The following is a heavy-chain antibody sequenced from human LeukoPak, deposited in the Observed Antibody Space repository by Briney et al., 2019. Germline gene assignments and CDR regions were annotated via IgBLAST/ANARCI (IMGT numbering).Heavy chain of an antibody. V-gene: IGHV4-59*01. CDR2: IYYSGST. CDR3: ARGGTAMANGVFYYYYYMDV. D-gene: IGHD5-18*01. CDR1: GGSISSYY. Sequence: SETLSLTCTVSGGSISSYYWSWIRQPPGKGLEWIGYIYYSGSTNYNPSLKSRVTISVDTSKNQFSLKLSSVTAADTAVYYCARGGTAMANGVFYYYYYMDVWGKGTTVTVSS. J-gene: IGHJ6*03.